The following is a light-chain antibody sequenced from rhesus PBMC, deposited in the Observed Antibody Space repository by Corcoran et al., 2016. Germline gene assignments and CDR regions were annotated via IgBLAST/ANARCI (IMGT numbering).Light chain of an antibody. V-gene: IGKV1-46*01. Sequence: DIQMTQSPSSLSASVGDTVTITCRASQSFSSSLAWYQQKPGKAPKLLIYNASSLKSGVPSRFSGSKSGTDFTLTISSLQPEDFAIYYCQQHNSYPRTFGQGTKVEIK. CDR2: NAS. CDR1: QSFSSS. J-gene: IGKJ1*01. CDR3: QQHNSYPRT.